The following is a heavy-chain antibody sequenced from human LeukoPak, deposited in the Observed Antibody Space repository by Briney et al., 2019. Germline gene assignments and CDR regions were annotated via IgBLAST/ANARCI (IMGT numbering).Heavy chain of an antibody. CDR3: ARDGRALLSD. D-gene: IGHD2/OR15-2a*01. CDR1: GFTVSSNY. V-gene: IGHV3-66*01. J-gene: IGHJ3*01. CDR2: IYSGGSA. Sequence: GGSLRLSCAASGFTVSSNYMSWVRQAPGKGLEWVSIIYSGGSAYYADPVKGRFIISRDDSKNTLYLQMYSLRAEDTAVYYCARDGRALLSDWGQGTMVTVSS.